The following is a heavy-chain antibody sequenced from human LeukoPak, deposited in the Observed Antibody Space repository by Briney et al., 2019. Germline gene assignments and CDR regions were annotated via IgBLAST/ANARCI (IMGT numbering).Heavy chain of an antibody. CDR2: TNHSGST. Sequence: SETLSLTCAVYGGSFSGYYWSWIRQPPGKGLEWIGETNHSGSTNYNPSLKSRVTMSLDTSKNQFTLRLTSVTAADTAVYYCAREGLGTYSSSWSGNAFDIWGQGTVVSVPS. CDR3: AREGLGTYSSSWSGNAFDI. J-gene: IGHJ3*02. D-gene: IGHD6-13*01. CDR1: GGSFSGYY. V-gene: IGHV4-34*01.